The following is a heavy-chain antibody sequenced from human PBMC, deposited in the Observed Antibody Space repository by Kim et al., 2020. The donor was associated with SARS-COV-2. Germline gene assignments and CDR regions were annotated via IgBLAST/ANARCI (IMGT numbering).Heavy chain of an antibody. J-gene: IGHJ6*02. D-gene: IGHD6-6*01. CDR2: IYTSGST. V-gene: IGHV4-4*07. CDR1: GTRMSSCH. Sequence: SETLSLTCAGTGTRMSSCHLKLIRKPACAGLEWIGRIYTSGSTNYNPSLKSRVTMSVDTAKNQFSLKLSSVTAADTAVDYCARGGAAPRPYYYYYGMDVWGQGTPVTVSS. CDR3: ARGGAAPRPYYYYYGMDV.